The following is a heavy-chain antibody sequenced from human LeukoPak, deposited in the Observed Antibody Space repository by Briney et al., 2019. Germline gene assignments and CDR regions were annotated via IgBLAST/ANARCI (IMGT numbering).Heavy chain of an antibody. J-gene: IGHJ4*02. D-gene: IGHD6-13*01. Sequence: GRSLRLSCTASGFTFSSYAMSWVRQAPGKGLEWVSAISGSGGSTYYADSVKGRFTISRDNSKNTLYLQMNSLRAEDTAVYYCAKRYSSSWAPPYFDYWGQGTLVTVSS. CDR2: ISGSGGST. CDR1: GFTFSSYA. CDR3: AKRYSSSWAPPYFDY. V-gene: IGHV3-23*01.